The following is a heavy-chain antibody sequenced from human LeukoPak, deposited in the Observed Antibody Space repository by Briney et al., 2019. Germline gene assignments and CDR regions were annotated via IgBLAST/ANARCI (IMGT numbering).Heavy chain of an antibody. V-gene: IGHV1-18*01. Sequence: ASVKVSCKASGYTFSSYGISWVRQAPGQGLEWMGWISAYNGNTNYAQKLQGRVTMTTDTSTSTAYMELRSLRSDDTAVYYCATRPDYGSGSYSSGNYWGQGTLLTVSS. J-gene: IGHJ4*02. CDR3: ATRPDYGSGSYSSGNY. CDR2: ISAYNGNT. D-gene: IGHD3-10*01. CDR1: GYTFSSYG.